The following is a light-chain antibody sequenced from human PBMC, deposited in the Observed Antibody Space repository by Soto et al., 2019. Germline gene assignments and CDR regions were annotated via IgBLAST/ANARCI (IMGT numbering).Light chain of an antibody. CDR3: QQRSNWPRT. CDR2: GAS. J-gene: IGKJ5*01. V-gene: IGKV3-11*01. CDR1: QTISNTF. Sequence: EIVLTQSPGTLSLSPGERATLSCRASQTISNTFLAWYQQRPGQAPRLLIYGASNRATGIPARFSGSGSGTDFTLTISSLEPEDFAVYYCQQRSNWPRTFGQGTRLEIK.